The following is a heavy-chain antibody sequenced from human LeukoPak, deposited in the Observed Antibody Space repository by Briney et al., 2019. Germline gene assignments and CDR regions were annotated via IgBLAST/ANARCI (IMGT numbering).Heavy chain of an antibody. J-gene: IGHJ5*02. Sequence: PSETLSLTCTVSGDSISSNTYYWGWIRQPPGKGLEWIGNIFYSGSTYYNPSLKSRLTISVDTSKNQFSLKLTSVTAADTAVYYCARHLSRTAAGGTVDHWGQGTLVTVSS. V-gene: IGHV4-39*01. CDR3: ARHLSRTAAGGTVDH. D-gene: IGHD6-13*01. CDR1: GDSISSNTYY. CDR2: IFYSGST.